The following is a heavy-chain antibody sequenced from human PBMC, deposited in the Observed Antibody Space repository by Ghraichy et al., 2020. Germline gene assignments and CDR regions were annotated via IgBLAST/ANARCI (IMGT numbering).Heavy chain of an antibody. V-gene: IGHV3-30*18. J-gene: IGHJ6*02. CDR3: AKDEGYCRTSSCYSGYHGMDV. CDR1: GLTFNSYG. Sequence: GESLNISCAGSGLTFNSYGMHWVRQAPDKGLEWVATISYGGSETHYADSVRGRFTISRDNSRNTLNLQMNSLRVDDTAVYYCAKDEGYCRTSSCYSGYHGMDVWGQGTTVTVTS. D-gene: IGHD2-2*02. CDR2: ISYGGSET.